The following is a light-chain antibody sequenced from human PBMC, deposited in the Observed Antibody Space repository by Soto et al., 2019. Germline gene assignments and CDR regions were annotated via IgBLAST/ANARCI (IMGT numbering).Light chain of an antibody. V-gene: IGKV3-20*01. J-gene: IGKJ2*02. CDR3: QQYGSSPMWT. CDR2: GAS. CDR1: QSVSSSY. Sequence: EIVLTQSPGTLSLSPGERAILSCRASQSVSSSYLAWYQQKPGQAPRLLIYGASSRATGIPDRFSGSGSGTDFTLTISRLEPEDFAVYYCQQYGSSPMWTFGQGTKLEIK.